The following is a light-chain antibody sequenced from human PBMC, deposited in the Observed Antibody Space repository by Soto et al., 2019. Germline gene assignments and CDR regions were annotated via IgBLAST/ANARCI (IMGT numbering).Light chain of an antibody. V-gene: IGKV3-11*01. J-gene: IGKJ2*01. CDR3: QQRSSSPRT. CDR2: DAS. Sequence: IVLTESPATLSLSPGERATLSCRASQSVSSYLAWYQQKPGQTPRLLIYDASNRATGIPARFSGSGSGTDFTLTISSLEPEDFAVYYCQQRSSSPRTFGQGTKLEIK. CDR1: QSVSSY.